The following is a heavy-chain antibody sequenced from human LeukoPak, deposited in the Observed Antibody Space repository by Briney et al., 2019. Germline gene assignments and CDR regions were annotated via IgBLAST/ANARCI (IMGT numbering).Heavy chain of an antibody. Sequence: ASVKVSCKVSGYILTELSMHWVRQAPGKGLEWMGGFDPEDGETIYAQKFQGRVTMTEDTSTDTAYMELSSLRSEDTAVYYCATSERIFGVVITSFDYWGQGTLVTVSS. J-gene: IGHJ4*02. CDR3: ATSERIFGVVITSFDY. V-gene: IGHV1-24*01. D-gene: IGHD3-3*01. CDR1: GYILTELS. CDR2: FDPEDGET.